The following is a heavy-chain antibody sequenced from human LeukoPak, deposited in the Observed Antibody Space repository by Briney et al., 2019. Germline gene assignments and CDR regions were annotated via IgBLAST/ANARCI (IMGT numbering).Heavy chain of an antibody. Sequence: GGSLRLSCAASGLTFSTYGMSWVRQAPGKGLEWVSSIHNSGSSTYYTDSVKGRFTISRDNSKNTLYLQMNCLRAEDTALYYCAKGFMGSVGAYLGYWGQGTLVTVSS. CDR3: AKGFMGSVGAYLGY. D-gene: IGHD1-26*01. CDR2: IHNSGSST. CDR1: GLTFSTYG. J-gene: IGHJ4*02. V-gene: IGHV3-23*01.